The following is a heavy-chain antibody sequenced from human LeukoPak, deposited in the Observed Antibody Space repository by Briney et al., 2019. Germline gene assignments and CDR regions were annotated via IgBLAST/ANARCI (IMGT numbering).Heavy chain of an antibody. CDR3: ATHPPRYCTGGSCSDH. CDR1: GGSISSYY. V-gene: IGHV4-59*01. CDR2: IYYSGST. J-gene: IGHJ5*02. Sequence: SETLSLTRTVSGGSISSYYWSWMRQPPGKGLEWIGYIYYSGSTNYNPSLKSRVTISVDTSKNQIFLKLSSVTAADTAVYYCATHPPRYCTGGSCSDHWGQGTLVTVSS. D-gene: IGHD2-15*01.